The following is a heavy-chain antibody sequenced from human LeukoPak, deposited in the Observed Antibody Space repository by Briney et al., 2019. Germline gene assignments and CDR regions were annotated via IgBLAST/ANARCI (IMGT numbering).Heavy chain of an antibody. V-gene: IGHV1-18*01. CDR2: ISAYNDNT. CDR3: AREPHSSSWVFDN. Sequence: GASVKVSCKASGYTFPNYGISWVRQAPGQGLEWMGWISAYNDNTNYAQKLQGRITMTTDTSTSTAYMELRSLRSDDTAVYYCAREPHSSSWVFDNWGQGTLVTVSS. CDR1: GYTFPNYG. D-gene: IGHD6-13*01. J-gene: IGHJ4*02.